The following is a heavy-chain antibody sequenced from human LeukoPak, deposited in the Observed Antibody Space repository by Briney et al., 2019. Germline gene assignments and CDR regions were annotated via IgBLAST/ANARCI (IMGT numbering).Heavy chain of an antibody. D-gene: IGHD2/OR15-2a*01. J-gene: IGHJ4*02. V-gene: IGHV3-33*01. CDR1: GFTFSNYG. Sequence: GGSLRLSCAASGFTFSNYGMHWVRQAPGKGLEWVALIWYDGSNKCYTDSVKGRFTISRDNSKNTLYLHMNSLRAEDTALYYCAREGPRGNSQFDYWGQGTLVTVSS. CDR3: AREGPRGNSQFDY. CDR2: IWYDGSNK.